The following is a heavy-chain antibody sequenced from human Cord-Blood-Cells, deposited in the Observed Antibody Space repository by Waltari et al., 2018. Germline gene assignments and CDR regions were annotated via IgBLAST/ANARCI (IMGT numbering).Heavy chain of an antibody. D-gene: IGHD6-13*01. CDR2: IYYSGST. J-gene: IGHJ4*02. CDR3: ASRDIGSSWQLFDY. CDR1: GGSISSSSYY. V-gene: IGHV4-39*01. Sequence: QLQLQESGPGLVKPSETLSLTCTVSGGSISSSSYYWGWIRQPPGKGLEWIGSIYYSGSTYYHPSLKSRVTISVDTSKNQFSLKLSSVTAADTAVYYCASRDIGSSWQLFDYWGQGTLVTVSS.